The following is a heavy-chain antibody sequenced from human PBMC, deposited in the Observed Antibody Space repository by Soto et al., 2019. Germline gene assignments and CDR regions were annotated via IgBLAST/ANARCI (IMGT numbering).Heavy chain of an antibody. CDR1: GYTFTSYA. CDR3: ARVGPLYYYGSGSQYYYYYMDV. CDR2: INAGNGNT. D-gene: IGHD3-10*01. J-gene: IGHJ6*03. Sequence: QVQLVQSGAEVKKPGASVKVSCKASGYTFTSYAMHWVRQAPGQRLEWMGWINAGNGNTKYSQKFQGRVTITRDTSASTAYMELSSLRSEDTAVYYCARVGPLYYYGSGSQYYYYYMDVWGKGTTVTVSS. V-gene: IGHV1-3*01.